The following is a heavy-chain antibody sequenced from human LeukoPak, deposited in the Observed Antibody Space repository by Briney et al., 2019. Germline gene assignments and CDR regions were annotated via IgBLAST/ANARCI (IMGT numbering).Heavy chain of an antibody. Sequence: ASVKVSXKASGYTFTGYYMHWVRQAPGQGLEWMGWINPDSGGTNYAQKFQGRVTMTRDTSISTAYMELSRLRSDDTAVYYCARVRYSGSHLLDYWGQGTLVTVSS. CDR2: INPDSGGT. D-gene: IGHD1-26*01. CDR3: ARVRYSGSHLLDY. J-gene: IGHJ4*02. CDR1: GYTFTGYY. V-gene: IGHV1-2*02.